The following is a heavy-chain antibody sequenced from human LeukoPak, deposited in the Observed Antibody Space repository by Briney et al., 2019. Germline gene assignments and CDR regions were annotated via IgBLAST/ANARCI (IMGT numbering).Heavy chain of an antibody. CDR2: INWNSDSA. CDR3: AKDRGRTVGATDY. J-gene: IGHJ4*02. D-gene: IGHD1-26*01. V-gene: IGHV3-9*01. CDR1: GFTFDDYA. Sequence: GGSLRLSCAASGFTFDDYAMHWVRQAPGKGLEWVSGINWNSDSAGYADSVKGRFTISRDNAKNSLSLQMNSLRAEDTALYYCAKDRGRTVGATDYWGQGTLVTVSS.